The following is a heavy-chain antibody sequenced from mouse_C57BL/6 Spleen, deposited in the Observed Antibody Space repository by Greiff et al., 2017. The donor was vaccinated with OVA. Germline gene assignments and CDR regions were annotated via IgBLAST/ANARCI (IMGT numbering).Heavy chain of an antibody. CDR2: ISYDGSN. Sequence: VQLQQSGPGLVKPSQSLSLTCSVTGYSITSGYYWNWIRQFPGNKLEWMGYISYDGSNNYNPSLKNRISITRDTSKNQFFLKLNSVTTEDTATYYCASYDYDEKGYAMDYWGQGTSVTVSS. CDR1: GYSITSGYY. CDR3: ASYDYDEKGYAMDY. V-gene: IGHV3-6*01. D-gene: IGHD2-4*01. J-gene: IGHJ4*01.